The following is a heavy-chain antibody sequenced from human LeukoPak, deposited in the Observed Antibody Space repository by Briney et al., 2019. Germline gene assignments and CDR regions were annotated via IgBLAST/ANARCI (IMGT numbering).Heavy chain of an antibody. CDR3: ARADLDY. CDR1: GFTFSNAW. CDR2: ISYDGSNK. Sequence: GGSLRLSCAASGFTFSNAWMSWVRQAPGKGLEWVAVISYDGSNKYYADSVKGRFTISRDNSKNTLYLQMNSLRAEDTAVYYCARADLDYWGQGTLVTVSS. J-gene: IGHJ4*02. V-gene: IGHV3-30*03.